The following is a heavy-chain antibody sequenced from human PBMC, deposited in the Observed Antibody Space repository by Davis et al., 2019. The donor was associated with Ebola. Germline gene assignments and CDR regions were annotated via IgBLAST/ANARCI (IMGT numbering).Heavy chain of an antibody. V-gene: IGHV3-74*01. CDR3: ARSSV. Sequence: PGGSLRLSWPSSGFTFINYWMHWVRQAPGKGLEWVSRANSDGSTTGYGDSVKGRFTISRDNARNTLYLQMNSLRAEDTAVYYCARSSVWGQGTLVTVSS. CDR2: ANSDGSTT. CDR1: GFTFINYW. J-gene: IGHJ4*02.